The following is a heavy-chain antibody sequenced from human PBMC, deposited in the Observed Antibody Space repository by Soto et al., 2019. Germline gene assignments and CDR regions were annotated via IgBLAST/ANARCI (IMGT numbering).Heavy chain of an antibody. CDR1: GGTFSSYT. CDR3: ARDPAAAGTSPYYYYYMDV. D-gene: IGHD6-13*01. CDR2: IIPILGIA. V-gene: IGHV1-69*04. Sequence: ASVKVSCKASGGTFSSYTISWVRQAPGQGLEWMGRIIPILGIANYAQKFQGRVTITADKSTSTAYMELSSLRSEDTAVYYCARDPAAAGTSPYYYYYMDVWGKGTTVTVSS. J-gene: IGHJ6*03.